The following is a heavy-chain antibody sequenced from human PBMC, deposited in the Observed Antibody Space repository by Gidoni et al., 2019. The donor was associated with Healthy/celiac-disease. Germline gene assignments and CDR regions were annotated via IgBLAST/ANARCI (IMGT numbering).Heavy chain of an antibody. CDR2: ISDDGSNK. D-gene: IGHD3-3*01. CDR1: GFTFSSYA. J-gene: IGHJ4*02. CDR3: ARVRDFWSGYKAYFDY. V-gene: IGHV3-30*04. Sequence: QVQLVESGGGVVQPGRSLRLSCAASGFTFSSYAMHWVRQAPGKGLEWVAVISDDGSNKYYADSVKGRFTISRDNSKNTLYLQMNSLRAEDTAVYYCARVRDFWSGYKAYFDYWGQGTLVTVSS.